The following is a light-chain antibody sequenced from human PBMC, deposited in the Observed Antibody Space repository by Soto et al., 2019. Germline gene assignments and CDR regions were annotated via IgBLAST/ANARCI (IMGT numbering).Light chain of an antibody. CDR3: QQHGNYFT. CDR1: QSVSSTY. Sequence: EVVLTQSPATLSLSPGERATLSCGASQSVSSTYIAWYQQRPGLPPRLLIYDASFRASGVPDRFSGSGSGTDLTLTISRPEPEAFHVYYCQQHGNYFTFGGGTKVDIK. V-gene: IGKV3D-20*01. CDR2: DAS. J-gene: IGKJ4*01.